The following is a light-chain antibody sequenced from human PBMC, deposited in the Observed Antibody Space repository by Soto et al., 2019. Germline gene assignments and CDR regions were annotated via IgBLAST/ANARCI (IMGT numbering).Light chain of an antibody. CDR1: QSVSSN. CDR3: LQYNNWVPDRT. J-gene: IGKJ1*01. CDR2: GAS. V-gene: IGKV3-15*01. Sequence: EIVMTQSPATLSVSPGERATLSCRASQSVSSNLAWYQQKPGQAPRLLIYGASTRATGSPARFSGSGSGTDFTLSISSLRSEDFSMYFCLQYNNWVPDRTFGQGTKLEIK.